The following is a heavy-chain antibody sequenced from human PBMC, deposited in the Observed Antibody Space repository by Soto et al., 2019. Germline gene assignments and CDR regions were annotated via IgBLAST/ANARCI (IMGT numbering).Heavy chain of an antibody. CDR1: CDSIISSSFY. D-gene: IGHD1-26*01. CDR2: IFHTGAT. CDR3: ARRRIVPTTNFDY. V-gene: IGHV4-39*01. Sequence: SETLSLTCTFSCDSIISSSFYWGWIRQPPGKGLEWIGHIFHTGATYQNPTLKSRLRMSVDTSKNQFSLNLSSVTATDTAVYYCARRRIVPTTNFDYWGQGTLVTVSS. J-gene: IGHJ4*02.